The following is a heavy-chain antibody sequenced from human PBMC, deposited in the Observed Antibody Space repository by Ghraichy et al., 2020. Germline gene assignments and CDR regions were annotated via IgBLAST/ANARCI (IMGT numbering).Heavy chain of an antibody. D-gene: IGHD5-12*01. CDR3: ARDSVTSSGYDIYYYYMDV. Sequence: ASVKVSCKASGYTFTGYYMHWVRQAPGQGLEWMGRINPNSGGTNYEQKFQGRVTMNRDTSISTAYMELSRLRSDDTAVYYCARDSVTSSGYDIYYYYMDVWGKGTTVTVSS. J-gene: IGHJ6*03. CDR1: GYTFTGYY. CDR2: INPNSGGT. V-gene: IGHV1-2*06.